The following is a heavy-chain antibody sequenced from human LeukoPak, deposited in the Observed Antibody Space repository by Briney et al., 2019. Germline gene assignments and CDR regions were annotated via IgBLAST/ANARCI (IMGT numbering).Heavy chain of an antibody. CDR2: ISGSGGST. V-gene: IGHV3-23*01. J-gene: IGHJ4*02. Sequence: GGSLRLSCAASGFTFSSYAMSWVRQAPGKGLEWVSAISGSGGSTYYADSVKGRFTISRDNSKNTLYLQMNSLRAEDTAVYYCAKGERTNSIVVVVAAIGLLDYWGQGTLVTVSS. CDR3: AKGERTNSIVVVVAAIGLLDY. CDR1: GFTFSSYA. D-gene: IGHD2-15*01.